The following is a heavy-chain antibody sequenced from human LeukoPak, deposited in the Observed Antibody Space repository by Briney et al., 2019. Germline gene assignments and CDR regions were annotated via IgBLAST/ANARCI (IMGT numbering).Heavy chain of an antibody. D-gene: IGHD2-15*01. V-gene: IGHV1-3*01. CDR1: GYTFTSYA. Sequence: GPSVKVSFKASGYTFTSYAMHWVRQAPGQRLEWMGWINAGNGNTKYSQKFPGRVTITRDTSASTAYMELSSLRSEDTAVYYCARSSPGYCSGGSCYPGYWFDPWGQGTLVTVSS. J-gene: IGHJ5*02. CDR2: INAGNGNT. CDR3: ARSSPGYCSGGSCYPGYWFDP.